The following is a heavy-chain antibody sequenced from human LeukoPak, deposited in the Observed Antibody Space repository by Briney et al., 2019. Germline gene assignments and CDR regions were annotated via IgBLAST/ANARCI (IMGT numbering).Heavy chain of an antibody. Sequence: PSQTLSLTCTVSGGSISSGGYYWSWIRQPPGKGLEWIGYIYHSGSTYYNPSLKSRVTISVDRSKNQFSLKLSSATAADTAVYYCARGGWPGLFDYWGQRTLVTVSS. D-gene: IGHD5-24*01. CDR2: IYHSGST. CDR1: GGSISSGGYY. CDR3: ARGGWPGLFDY. V-gene: IGHV4-30-2*01. J-gene: IGHJ4*02.